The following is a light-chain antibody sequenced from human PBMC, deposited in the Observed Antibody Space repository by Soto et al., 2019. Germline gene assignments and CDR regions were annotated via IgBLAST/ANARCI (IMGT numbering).Light chain of an antibody. CDR2: KGT. Sequence: QSALAQHASVSGSLGQSITISCTGTSSDVGAYNSVSWYQQHPHKAPQVIIYKGTQRHSGVSNRFSGSTSGNAASLTITGLQADDEADYFCCSSAPESTYVFGSGTKVTVL. J-gene: IGLJ1*01. CDR1: SSDVGAYNS. V-gene: IGLV2-23*01. CDR3: CSSAPESTYV.